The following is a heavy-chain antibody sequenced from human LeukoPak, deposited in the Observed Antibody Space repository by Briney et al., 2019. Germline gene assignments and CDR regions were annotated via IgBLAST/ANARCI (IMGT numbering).Heavy chain of an antibody. CDR1: GFTFSSYG. CDR2: ISYDGSNK. J-gene: IGHJ5*02. Sequence: GRSLRLSCAASGFTFSSYGMHWVRQAPGKGLEWVAVISYDGSNKYYADSVKGRFTISRNNSKNPLYLQMNSLRAEDTAVYYCAKDLRTMHYLWGGNYDWFDPWGQGTLVTVSS. CDR3: AKDLRTMHYLWGGNYDWFDP. V-gene: IGHV3-30*18. D-gene: IGHD3-16*01.